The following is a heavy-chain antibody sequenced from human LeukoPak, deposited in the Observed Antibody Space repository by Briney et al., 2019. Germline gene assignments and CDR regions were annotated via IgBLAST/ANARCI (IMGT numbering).Heavy chain of an antibody. CDR1: GFTFDDYG. Sequence: GGSLRLSCAASGFTFDDYGMSWVRQAPGKGLEWVSGINWNGGSTGYADSVKGRFTISRDNSKNTLYLQMNSLRAEDTAVYYCVRDWGYDSSGYWQKYFDSWGQGTLVTVSS. J-gene: IGHJ4*02. CDR2: INWNGGST. CDR3: VRDWGYDSSGYWQKYFDS. V-gene: IGHV3-20*04. D-gene: IGHD3-22*01.